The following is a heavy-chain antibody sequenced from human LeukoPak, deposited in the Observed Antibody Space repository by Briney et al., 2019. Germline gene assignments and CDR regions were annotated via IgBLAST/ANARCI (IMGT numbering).Heavy chain of an antibody. CDR3: VRQLVS. D-gene: IGHD1-1*01. Sequence: PGGSLRLSCAASGFTVSSNYMSWVRQAPGKGLEWVSYISSSSSSIYYADSVKGRFTISRDNAKNSLYLQMNSLRVEDTAVYYCVRQLVSWGQGTLVTVSS. CDR2: ISSSSSSI. CDR1: GFTVSSNY. V-gene: IGHV3-48*01. J-gene: IGHJ5*02.